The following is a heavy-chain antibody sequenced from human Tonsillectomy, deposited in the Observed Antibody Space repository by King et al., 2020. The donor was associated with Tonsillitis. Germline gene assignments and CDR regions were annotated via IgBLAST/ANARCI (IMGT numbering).Heavy chain of an antibody. J-gene: IGHJ4*02. CDR1: GGSISSYY. V-gene: IGHV4-59*01. CDR2: IYYSGRT. D-gene: IGHD3-10*02. Sequence: QLQESGPGLVKPSETLSLTCTVSGGSISSYYWSWIRQSPGKGLEWIGYIYYSGRTNYNPSLKSRVTMSVDTSKNHFSLKLSSVRAADTAVYYCARDRGLTVRGIKGFDYWGQGTLVTVSS. CDR3: ARDRGLTVRGIKGFDY.